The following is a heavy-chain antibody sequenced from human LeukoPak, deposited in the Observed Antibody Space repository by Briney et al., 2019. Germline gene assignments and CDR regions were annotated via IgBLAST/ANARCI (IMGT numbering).Heavy chain of an antibody. V-gene: IGHV3-11*04. CDR2: ISSSGSTI. J-gene: IGHJ4*02. D-gene: IGHD3-10*01. Sequence: GGSLRLSCAASGFTVSSNYMSWVRQAPGKGLEWVSYISSSGSTIYYADSVKGRFTISRDNAKNSLYLQMNSLRAEDTAVYYCASWAGSYSGTSDYWGQGTLVTVSS. CDR1: GFTVSSNY. CDR3: ASWAGSYSGTSDY.